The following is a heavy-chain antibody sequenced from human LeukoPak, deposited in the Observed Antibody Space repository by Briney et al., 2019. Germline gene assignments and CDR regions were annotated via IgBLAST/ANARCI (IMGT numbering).Heavy chain of an antibody. CDR1: GYTFTGYF. J-gene: IGHJ6*03. CDR2: INPNSGGT. CDR3: ARGSYYYYYMDV. V-gene: IGHV1-2*02. Sequence: ASVKVSCKASGYTFTGYFIHWVRQAPGQGLEWMGWINPNSGGTNYGQKFQGRVTMTRNTSISTAYMELSSLRSEDTAVYYCARGSYYYYYMDVWGKGTTVTISS.